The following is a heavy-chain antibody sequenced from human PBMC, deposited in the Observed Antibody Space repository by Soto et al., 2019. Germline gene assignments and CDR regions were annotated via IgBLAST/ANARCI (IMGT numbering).Heavy chain of an antibody. CDR1: GYSISSSNW. CDR2: IYYSGST. J-gene: IGHJ6*02. CDR3: ARPTRQWLGLRYYYGMDV. Sequence: PSETLSLTCAVSGYSISSSNWWGWIRQPPGKGLEWIGYIYYSGSTYYNPSLKSRVTMSVDTSKNQFSLKLSSVTAVDTAVYYCARPTRQWLGLRYYYGMDVWGQGTTVTVSS. V-gene: IGHV4-28*01. D-gene: IGHD6-19*01.